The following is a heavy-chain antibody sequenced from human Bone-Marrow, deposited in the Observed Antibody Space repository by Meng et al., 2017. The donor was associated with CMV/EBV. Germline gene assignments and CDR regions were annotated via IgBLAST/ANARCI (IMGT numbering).Heavy chain of an antibody. D-gene: IGHD3-9*01. CDR3: ARRMYYDILTGYYDCTWFDP. CDR1: SDNYY. V-gene: IGHV4-31*02. Sequence: SDNYYWSWIRQHPGKGLEWIGYINYSGTTFYNPSLTSRVTMSVDTSKNQFSLKLSSVTAADTAVYYCARRMYYDILTGYYDCTWFDPWGQGTLVTVSS. CDR2: INYSGTT. J-gene: IGHJ5*02.